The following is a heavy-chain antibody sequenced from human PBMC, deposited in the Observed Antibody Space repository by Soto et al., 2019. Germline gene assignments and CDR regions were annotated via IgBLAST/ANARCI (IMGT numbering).Heavy chain of an antibody. D-gene: IGHD3-16*01. CDR2: ISGRSAVP. V-gene: IGHV3-23*01. Sequence: EGQLLQSGGDLVLPGGSLRLSCAGSGLTLRSYAMTWIRQIPEKGLEWVSTISGRSAVPSYADSANGRFAVSRDNSQNTVYLQMNSLRPDDTATYYCAKGGPFTGGFDPWGQGSLVTVSS. CDR3: AKGGPFTGGFDP. J-gene: IGHJ5*02. CDR1: GLTLRSYA.